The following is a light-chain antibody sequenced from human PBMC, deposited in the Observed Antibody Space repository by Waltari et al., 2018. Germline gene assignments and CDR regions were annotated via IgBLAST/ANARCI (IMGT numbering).Light chain of an antibody. CDR3: HSADNSNSYQV. CDR2: KDS. Sequence: SYELTPSPSLSVSPGQTARITCSVDALPNQYAYWYQQKPGQAPVLVMYKDSERPSRIPERFSGSSSGTTVTLTITAVQAEDEADYYCHSADNSNSYQVFGGGTKLTVL. J-gene: IGLJ2*01. V-gene: IGLV3-25*03. CDR1: ALPNQY.